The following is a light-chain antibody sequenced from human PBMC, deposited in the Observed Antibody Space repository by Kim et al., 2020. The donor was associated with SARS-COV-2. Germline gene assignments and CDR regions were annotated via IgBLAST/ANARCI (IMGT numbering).Light chain of an antibody. CDR1: HDINDG. CDR3: LQDFTIPYS. Sequence: SASVGERVTRTCRTSHDINDGLSWYQEKTGQAPTLLIYAASSWQGGVPSRFSGSGSGKDFTLTINSLQAEDVASYYCLQDFTIPYSFGQGTKLEIK. V-gene: IGKV1-6*01. CDR2: AAS. J-gene: IGKJ2*03.